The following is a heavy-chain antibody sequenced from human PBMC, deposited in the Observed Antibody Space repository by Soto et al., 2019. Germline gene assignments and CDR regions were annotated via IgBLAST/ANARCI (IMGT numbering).Heavy chain of an antibody. CDR3: ARTGIPLGFDY. Sequence: ASVKVSCKASGYTFSSYYIHWVRQAPGQGLEWIEIINPNGGSTNYAQNFKGRLTVTRDTSKNQFSLKLSSVTAADTAVYYCARTGIPLGFDYWGQGTLVTVSS. D-gene: IGHD1-1*01. J-gene: IGHJ4*02. V-gene: IGHV1-46*01. CDR1: GYTFSSYY. CDR2: INPNGGST.